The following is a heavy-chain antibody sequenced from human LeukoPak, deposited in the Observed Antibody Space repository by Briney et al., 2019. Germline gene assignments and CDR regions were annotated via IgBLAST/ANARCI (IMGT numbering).Heavy chain of an antibody. CDR3: AKDHYWSIDY. CDR1: GFDFSSNW. J-gene: IGHJ4*02. CDR2: IKGDGIST. Sequence: VQLGGSLRLSCAASGFDFSSNWMHWVRHAPGQGLVWVSRIKGDGISTNYADSVKGRFTISRDMAKNTLYLQMNSLRAEDTGVYYCAKDHYWSIDYWGRGTLVTVSS. D-gene: IGHD3-3*01. V-gene: IGHV3-74*01.